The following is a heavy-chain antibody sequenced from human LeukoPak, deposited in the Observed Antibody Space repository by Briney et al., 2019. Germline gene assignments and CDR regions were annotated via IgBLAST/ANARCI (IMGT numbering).Heavy chain of an antibody. Sequence: ASETLSLTCTVSGGSISSYYWSWIRQPPGKGLEWIGYIYYSGSTNYNPSLKSRVTISVDTSKNQFSLKLSSVTAADTAVYYCATSTVTKKGFYYYGMDVWGQGTTVTVSS. V-gene: IGHV4-59*08. CDR3: ATSTVTKKGFYYYGMDV. CDR1: GGSISSYY. CDR2: IYYSGST. J-gene: IGHJ6*02. D-gene: IGHD4-11*01.